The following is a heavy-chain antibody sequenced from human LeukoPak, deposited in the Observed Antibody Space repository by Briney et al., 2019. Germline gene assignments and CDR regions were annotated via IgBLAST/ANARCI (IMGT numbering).Heavy chain of an antibody. V-gene: IGHV3-30*02. CDR1: GFTFSSYG. Sequence: GGSLRLSCAASGFTFSSYGMHWVRQAPGKGLEGVAFIRYDGINKYYADSVKGRFTISRDNSKNTLYLQMNSLRAEDTAVYYCAKDGVIAVAGTRFDYWGQGTLVTVSS. CDR2: IRYDGINK. D-gene: IGHD6-19*01. CDR3: AKDGVIAVAGTRFDY. J-gene: IGHJ4*02.